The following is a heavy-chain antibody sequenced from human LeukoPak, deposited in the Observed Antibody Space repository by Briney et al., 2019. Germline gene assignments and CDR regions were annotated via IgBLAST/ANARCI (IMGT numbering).Heavy chain of an antibody. V-gene: IGHV3-7*03. J-gene: IGHJ4*02. CDR3: ARDRHYDFWSGYYTPFNS. CDR2: MKQDGSEQ. CDR1: GFTFSNYR. Sequence: GGSLRLSCTASGFTFSNYRMSWVRQAPGKGLEWVANMKQDGSEQYYVDSMKGRFTISRDNAKNSLYLQINSLRAEDTAVYYCARDRHYDFWSGYYTPFNSWGQGTLVTVSS. D-gene: IGHD3-3*01.